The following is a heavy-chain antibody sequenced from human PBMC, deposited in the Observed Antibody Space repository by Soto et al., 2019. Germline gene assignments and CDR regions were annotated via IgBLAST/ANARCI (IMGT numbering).Heavy chain of an antibody. Sequence: GGSLRLSCAASGFTFSSYAMSWVRQAPGKGLECVSTISGTGTITHYADSVKGRFTISRDNSMNMVYLQVNSLRAEDTAVYYCAKGGRAEYYDTSGYLGSWGQGTVVTVS. J-gene: IGHJ4*02. CDR2: ISGTGTIT. V-gene: IGHV3-23*01. D-gene: IGHD3-22*01. CDR1: GFTFSSYA. CDR3: AKGGRAEYYDTSGYLGS.